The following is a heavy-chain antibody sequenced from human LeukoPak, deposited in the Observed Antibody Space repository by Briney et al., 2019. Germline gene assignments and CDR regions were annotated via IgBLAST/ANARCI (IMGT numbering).Heavy chain of an antibody. V-gene: IGHV1-2*02. J-gene: IGHJ4*02. Sequence: ASVKVSCKTSGYTFTGYYMHWVRQAPGQGLEWMGWINPNSGGTNYAQKFQGRVTMTRDTSISTAYMELSRLRSDDTAVYYCARGGYSSSWYFDYWGQGTLVTVSS. D-gene: IGHD6-13*01. CDR1: GYTFTGYY. CDR2: INPNSGGT. CDR3: ARGGYSSSWYFDY.